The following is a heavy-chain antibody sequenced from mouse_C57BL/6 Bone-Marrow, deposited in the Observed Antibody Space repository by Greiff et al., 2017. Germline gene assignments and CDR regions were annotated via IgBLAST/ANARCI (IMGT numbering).Heavy chain of an antibody. CDR2: ISNGGGST. CDR3: ARRNALITTVVASPWYFDV. Sequence: EVMLVESGGGLVQPGGSLKLSCAASGFTFSDYYMYWVRQTPEKRLEWVAYISNGGGSTYYPDTVKGRFTISRDNAKNTLYLQMSRLKSEDTAMYYCARRNALITTVVASPWYFDVWGTGTTVTVSS. V-gene: IGHV5-12*01. D-gene: IGHD1-1*01. J-gene: IGHJ1*03. CDR1: GFTFSDYY.